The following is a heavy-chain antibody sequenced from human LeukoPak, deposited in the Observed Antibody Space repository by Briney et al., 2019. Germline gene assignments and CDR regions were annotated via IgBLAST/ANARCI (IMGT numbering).Heavy chain of an antibody. CDR1: GFTLSSYA. Sequence: SGGSLRLSCAAPGFTLSSYAMNCVPQAPGKRLEWVSSISHSGGSTYYADSVKGRFTISRDNSKNTLYLQMNSVRAEDTAVYYCARDRGDLYGSGSYYPYYFDYWGQGTLVTVSS. D-gene: IGHD3-10*01. V-gene: IGHV3-23*01. CDR3: ARDRGDLYGSGSYYPYYFDY. CDR2: ISHSGGST. J-gene: IGHJ4*02.